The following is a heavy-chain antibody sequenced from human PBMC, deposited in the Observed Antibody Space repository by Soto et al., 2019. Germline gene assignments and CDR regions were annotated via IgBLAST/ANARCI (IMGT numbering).Heavy chain of an antibody. J-gene: IGHJ4*02. Sequence: EVQLVESGGGLVQPGGSLRLSCAASGFTFSSYSMNWVRQAPGKGLEWVSYISSSSSTIYYADSVKGRFTISRDNAKNARYLQMNSLRDEDTAVYYCARDRYDSSGYEAPFDYWGQGTLVTVSS. V-gene: IGHV3-48*02. CDR3: ARDRYDSSGYEAPFDY. D-gene: IGHD3-22*01. CDR1: GFTFSSYS. CDR2: ISSSSSTI.